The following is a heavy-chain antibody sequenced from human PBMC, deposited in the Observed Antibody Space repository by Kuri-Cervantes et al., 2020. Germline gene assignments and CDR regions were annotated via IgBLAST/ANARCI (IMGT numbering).Heavy chain of an antibody. V-gene: IGHV1-3*01. CDR1: GYTFTSYA. J-gene: IGHJ5*02. CDR3: ARGRRIAARPGFSYNWFDP. CDR2: INAGNGNT. Sequence: ASVKVSCKASGYTFTSYAMHWVRQAPGQRLEWMGWINAGNGNTKYSQKFQGRVTITRDTSASTAYMELSSLRSEDTAVYYCARGRRIAARPGFSYNWFDPWGQGTLVTVSS. D-gene: IGHD6-6*01.